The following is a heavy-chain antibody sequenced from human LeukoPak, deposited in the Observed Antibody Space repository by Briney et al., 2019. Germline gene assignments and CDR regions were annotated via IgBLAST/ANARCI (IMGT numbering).Heavy chain of an antibody. J-gene: IGHJ6*03. CDR3: ARHYDLYYYTDV. CDR1: GGSISSGGYY. V-gene: IGHV4-31*03. Sequence: ASETLSLTCTVSGGSISSGGYYWNWIRQHPGKGLEWIGYISYRGTTYYNPSLKSRVTLSVDTSTDQFSLRLSSVTAADTAVYYCARHYDLYYYTDVWGKGTTVTVSS. CDR2: ISYRGTT. D-gene: IGHD3-22*01.